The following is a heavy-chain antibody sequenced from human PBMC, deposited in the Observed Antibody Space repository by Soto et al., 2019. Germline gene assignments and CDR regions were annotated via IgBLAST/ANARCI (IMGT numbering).Heavy chain of an antibody. J-gene: IGHJ6*03. CDR1: GFTFSSYA. CDR3: AKSRIVATIYYYYYMDV. CDR2: ISGSGDST. V-gene: IGHV3-23*01. Sequence: GGSLRLSCAASGFTFSSYAMSWVRQAPGKGLEWVSTISGSGDSTYYADSVKGRFTISRDNSKNTLYLQMNSLRAEDTAVYYCAKSRIVATIYYYYYMDVWGKGTTVTVSS. D-gene: IGHD5-12*01.